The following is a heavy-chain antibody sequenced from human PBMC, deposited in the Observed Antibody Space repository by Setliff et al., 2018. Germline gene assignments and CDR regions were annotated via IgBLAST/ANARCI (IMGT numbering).Heavy chain of an antibody. V-gene: IGHV4-4*07. J-gene: IGHJ4*02. CDR2: IYIGGSA. Sequence: SETLSLTCTVSGGSISSYYWSWIRQPAGKGLEWIGHIYIGGSANYNPSLKSRVTMSIDTSKNQFSLKVSSVTAADTAVYYCARPFSRREKFLLDYWGQGALVTVSS. CDR3: ARPFSRREKFLLDY. CDR1: GGSISSYY.